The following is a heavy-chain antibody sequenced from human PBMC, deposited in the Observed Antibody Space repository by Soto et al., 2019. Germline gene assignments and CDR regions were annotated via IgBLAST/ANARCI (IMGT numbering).Heavy chain of an antibody. J-gene: IGHJ3*01. CDR1: VFTSSG. D-gene: IGHD3-3*01. V-gene: IGHV1-18*04. CDR2: ISTHDGNT. CDR3: AREGILGLFDAYDL. Sequence: QAQLVQSGAEVKKPGASVKVSCKASVFTSSGISWVRQAPGQRLECMGWISTHDGNTIYAQKFQGRVIMTMDASTTTVYMELRRLRPDDTAVYLCAREGILGLFDAYDLLGQGTMVTVSS.